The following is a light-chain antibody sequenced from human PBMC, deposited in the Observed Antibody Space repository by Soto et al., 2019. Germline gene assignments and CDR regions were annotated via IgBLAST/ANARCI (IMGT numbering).Light chain of an antibody. J-gene: IGKJ4*01. CDR3: QQYGNSPPLT. CDR2: GAS. V-gene: IGKV3-20*01. CDR1: QSVSSH. Sequence: EIVLTQSPGTLSLSPGDRATISCRASQSVSSHLAWYQQRPGQAPRLLIYGASSRATGIPDRFSGSGSGTDFTLTISRLEPEDFALYYCQQYGNSPPLTFGGGTKVEIK.